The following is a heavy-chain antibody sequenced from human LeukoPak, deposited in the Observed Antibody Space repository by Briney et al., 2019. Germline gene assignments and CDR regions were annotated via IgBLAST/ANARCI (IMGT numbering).Heavy chain of an antibody. Sequence: GGSLRLSCAASGFTFSSYSMNWVRQAPGKGLEWVSSISSSSSYIYYADSVKGRFTISRDNAKNSLYLQMNSLRAEDTAVYYCARDLPITMVRGVTANWFDPWGQGTLVTVSS. J-gene: IGHJ5*02. V-gene: IGHV3-21*01. D-gene: IGHD3-10*01. CDR3: ARDLPITMVRGVTANWFDP. CDR2: ISSSSSYI. CDR1: GFTFSSYS.